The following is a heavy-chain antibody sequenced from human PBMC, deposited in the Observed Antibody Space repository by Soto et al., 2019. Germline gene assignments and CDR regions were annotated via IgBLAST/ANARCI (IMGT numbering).Heavy chain of an antibody. CDR1: GGSISSGGYY. CDR3: GGSGRNSCYCGMDV. J-gene: IGHJ6*02. CDR2: IYYSASI. Sequence: QVQLQESGPGLVKPSQTLSLTCSVSGGSISSGGYYWSWIRPPPGKGLEWNGYIYYSASIHYNPSLKGRVAISADTSKNQFALKLSSRTGADTAVYFCGGSGRNSCYCGMDVWVQGPTVTVCS. V-gene: IGHV4-31*02. D-gene: IGHD2-21*02.